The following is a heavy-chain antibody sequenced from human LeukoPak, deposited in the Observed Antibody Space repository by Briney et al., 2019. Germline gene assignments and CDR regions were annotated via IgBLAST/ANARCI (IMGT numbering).Heavy chain of an antibody. CDR2: IRYDGSSK. V-gene: IGHV3-30*02. CDR1: GFLFSSSG. Sequence: GGSLRLSRAPSGFLFSSSGMHWVRQAPGKGLEWVAFIRYDGSSKYHADSVKGRFTISRDNSKNMLYLQMNSLRPEDTALYYCAKEGDYYGSGSHRDAFDMWGQGTMVTASS. J-gene: IGHJ3*02. D-gene: IGHD3-10*01. CDR3: AKEGDYYGSGSHRDAFDM.